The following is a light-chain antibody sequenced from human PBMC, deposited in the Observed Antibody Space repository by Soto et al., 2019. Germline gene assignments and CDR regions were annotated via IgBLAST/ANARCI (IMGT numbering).Light chain of an antibody. J-gene: IGKJ1*01. CDR1: QSVNFY. V-gene: IGKV3-20*01. CDR3: QQYGDSPVT. CDR2: DAS. Sequence: EIVMTQSPGSLSLSPGERATLSCRASQSVNFYLAWYQQKPGQAPRLLISDASDRATDVPDRFSGSGSGTDFSLTISRLEPEDFEVYYCQQYGDSPVTFGQGTKVDIK.